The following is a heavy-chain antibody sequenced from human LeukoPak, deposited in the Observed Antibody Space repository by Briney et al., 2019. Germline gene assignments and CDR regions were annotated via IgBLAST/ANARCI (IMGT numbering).Heavy chain of an antibody. Sequence: PVGSLRLSCAASGFTFDDYAMHWVRQAPGKGLEWVSGISWNSGSIGYADSVKGRFTISRDNAKNSLYLQMNSLRAEDTALYYCAKTPNYCSGGSCYSWIFFDYWGQGTLVTVSS. D-gene: IGHD2-15*01. CDR3: AKTPNYCSGGSCYSWIFFDY. CDR2: ISWNSGSI. V-gene: IGHV3-9*01. J-gene: IGHJ4*02. CDR1: GFTFDDYA.